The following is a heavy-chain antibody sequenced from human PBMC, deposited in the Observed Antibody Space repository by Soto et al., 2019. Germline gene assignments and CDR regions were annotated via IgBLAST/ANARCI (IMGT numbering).Heavy chain of an antibody. CDR3: ARDLQSSAFDY. V-gene: IGHV3-33*01. CDR2: IWYDGSNK. J-gene: IGHJ4*02. Sequence: QVRLVESGGGVVQPGRSLRLSCAASGFTFSSYGMHWVRQAPGKGLEWVAVIWYDGSNKYYADSVKGRFTISRDNSKNTLYLQMNSLRAEDTAVYYCARDLQSSAFDYWGQGTLVTVSS. CDR1: GFTFSSYG. D-gene: IGHD6-19*01.